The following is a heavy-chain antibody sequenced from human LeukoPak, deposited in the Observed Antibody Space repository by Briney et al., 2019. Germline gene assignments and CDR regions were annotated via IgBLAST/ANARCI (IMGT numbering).Heavy chain of an antibody. J-gene: IGHJ3*02. Sequence: ASVKVSCKASGYTFTSYYMHWVRQAPGQGLEWMGIINPSGGSTSYAQKLQGRVTMTTDTSTSTAYMELRSLRSDDTAVYYCARDQSGWYGQRAFDIWGQGTMVTVSS. CDR1: GYTFTSYY. D-gene: IGHD6-19*01. CDR2: INPSGGST. CDR3: ARDQSGWYGQRAFDI. V-gene: IGHV1-46*01.